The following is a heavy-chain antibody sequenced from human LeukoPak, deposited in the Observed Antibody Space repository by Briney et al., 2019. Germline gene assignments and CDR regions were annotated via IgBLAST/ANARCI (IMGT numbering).Heavy chain of an antibody. CDR3: AIDPNWGTHS. CDR1: GFTFSTYT. J-gene: IGHJ4*02. D-gene: IGHD7-27*01. Sequence: PGGSLRLSCAASGFTFSTYTMYWVRHPPGKRLEWVSIIGSSGGSIHYADSVKGRFTISRDNSKNALYLQMNSLRVEDTAVYYCAIDPNWGTHSWGQGVLVTVSS. V-gene: IGHV3-23*01. CDR2: IGSSGGSI.